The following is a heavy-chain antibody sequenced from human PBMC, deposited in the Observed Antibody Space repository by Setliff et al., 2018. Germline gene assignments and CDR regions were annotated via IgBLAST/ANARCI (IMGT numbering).Heavy chain of an antibody. V-gene: IGHV4-4*07. J-gene: IGHJ6*03. CDR1: GGSLSTYNY. CDR3: ARMSGFLYMDV. D-gene: IGHD3-3*01. Sequence: PSETLSLTCTVSGGSLSTYNYWSWIRQPAGKGLEWIGQIYTDGSTNYNPSLRSRVTISVDKSNNQFSLKLSSVTAADTAVYFCARMSGFLYMDVWDKGTTVTVS. CDR2: IYTDGST.